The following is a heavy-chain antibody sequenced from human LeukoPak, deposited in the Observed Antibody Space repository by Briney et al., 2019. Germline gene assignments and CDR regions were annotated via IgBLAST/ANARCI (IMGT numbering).Heavy chain of an antibody. D-gene: IGHD2-2*02. V-gene: IGHV4-31*03. Sequence: KASETLSLTCTVSGGSISSGGNYWGWIRQHPGKGLEWIGFIYYSGSTYYHPSLKSRVTISVDTSKNQFSLKLSSVTAADPAVYFCAAYCSSTSCYRYWGQGTLVTVSS. CDR3: AAYCSSTSCYRY. J-gene: IGHJ4*02. CDR1: GGSISSGGNY. CDR2: IYYSGST.